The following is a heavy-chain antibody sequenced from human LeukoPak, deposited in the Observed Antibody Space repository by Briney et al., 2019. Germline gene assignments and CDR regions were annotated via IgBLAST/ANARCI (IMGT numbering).Heavy chain of an antibody. Sequence: GESLKISCQGSGYTFTTYWIGWVRQMPGKGLEWMGIIYPSDSDTRYSPSFQGQVTMSADKSISTVYLQWSSLKASDTAMYYCARLSRDNSGIRQGLDYWGQGTLVTVSS. J-gene: IGHJ4*02. CDR1: GYTFTTYW. CDR2: IYPSDSDT. V-gene: IGHV5-51*01. CDR3: ARLSRDNSGIRQGLDY. D-gene: IGHD3-22*01.